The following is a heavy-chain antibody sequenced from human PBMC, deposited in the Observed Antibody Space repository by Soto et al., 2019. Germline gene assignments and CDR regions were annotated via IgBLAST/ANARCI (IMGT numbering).Heavy chain of an antibody. V-gene: IGHV3-23*01. CDR1: GFTFSSYA. CDR2: ISGSGGST. J-gene: IGHJ6*02. D-gene: IGHD3-10*01. CDR3: AKARGSSVEWFGELLDDYCYYGLDV. Sequence: GGSLRLSCAASGFTFSSYAMSWVRQAPGKGLEWVSAISGSGGSTYYADSVKGRFTISRDNSKNTLYLQMNSLRAEDTAVYYCAKARGSSVEWFGELLDDYCYYGLDVWGQGTTVTVSS.